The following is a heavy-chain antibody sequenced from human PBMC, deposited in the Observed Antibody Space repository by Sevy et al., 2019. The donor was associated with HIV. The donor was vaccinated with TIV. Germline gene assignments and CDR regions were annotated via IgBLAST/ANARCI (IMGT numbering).Heavy chain of an antibody. CDR3: ARDLPPSATTVAHFDY. CDR2: ISNSGSTI. Sequence: GGSLRLSCAASGFTFSSYEMNWVRQAPGKGLEWVSYISNSGSTIYYSDSVKGRFTISRDNAKNSLYLQTNSLRVEDTAVYYCARDLPPSATTVAHFDYWGRGTLVTVSS. V-gene: IGHV3-48*03. D-gene: IGHD4-17*01. J-gene: IGHJ4*02. CDR1: GFTFSSYE.